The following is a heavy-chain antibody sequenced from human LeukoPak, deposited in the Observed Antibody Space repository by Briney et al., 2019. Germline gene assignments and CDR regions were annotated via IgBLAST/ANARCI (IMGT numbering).Heavy chain of an antibody. J-gene: IGHJ4*02. CDR1: GFTFDDYA. V-gene: IGHV3-9*03. CDR3: AKDSTYSSSWVFDY. D-gene: IGHD6-13*01. CDR2: ISWNSGSI. Sequence: GRSLRLSCAASGFTFDDYAMHWVRQAPGKGLEWVSGISWNSGSIGYADSVKGRFTISRDNAKNSLYLQMNSLRAEDMALYYCAKDSTYSSSWVFDYWGQGTLVTVSS.